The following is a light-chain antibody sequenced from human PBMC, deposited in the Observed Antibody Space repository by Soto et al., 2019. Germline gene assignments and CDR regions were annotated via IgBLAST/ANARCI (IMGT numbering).Light chain of an antibody. V-gene: IGKV1-6*01. CDR3: QQYYSYPIT. CDR1: QGIRDD. Sequence: AIQMTQSPSSLSASVGDRVTITCRASQGIRDDLGWFQPKEGKAPKLXIYATSRLQSGVPSLFSGSGSGTDFTLTISCLQSEDFATYYCQQYYSYPITFGQGTRLEIK. CDR2: ATS. J-gene: IGKJ5*01.